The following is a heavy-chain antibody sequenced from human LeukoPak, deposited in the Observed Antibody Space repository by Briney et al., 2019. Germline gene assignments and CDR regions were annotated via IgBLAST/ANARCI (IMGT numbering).Heavy chain of an antibody. Sequence: ASVKVSCKASGYTFTGYYMHWVRQAPGQGLEWTGWINPNSGGTNYAQKFQGRVTMARDTSISTAYMELSRLRSDDTAVYYCARSRPLQWLDYWGQGTLVTVSS. V-gene: IGHV1-2*02. CDR3: ARSRPLQWLDY. CDR1: GYTFTGYY. CDR2: INPNSGGT. D-gene: IGHD6-19*01. J-gene: IGHJ4*02.